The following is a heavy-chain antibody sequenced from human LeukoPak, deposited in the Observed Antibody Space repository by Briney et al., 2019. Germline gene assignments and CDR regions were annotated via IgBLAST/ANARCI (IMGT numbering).Heavy chain of an antibody. CDR2: ISGGST. D-gene: IGHD2-21*02. CDR1: GFTVSSNE. J-gene: IGHJ5*02. Sequence: GGSLRLSCAASGFTVSSNEMSWVRQAPGKGLEWVSSISGGSTYYADSVKGRFTISRDNSKNTLYLQMNNLRAQDTAVYYCAKSLGNIVVVTVVSWGQGTLVTVSS. V-gene: IGHV3-38*02. CDR3: AKSLGNIVVVTVVS.